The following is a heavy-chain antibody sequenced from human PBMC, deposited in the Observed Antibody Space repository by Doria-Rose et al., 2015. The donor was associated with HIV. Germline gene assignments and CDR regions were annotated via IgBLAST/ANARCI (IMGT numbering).Heavy chain of an antibody. J-gene: IGHJ4*02. CDR1: GVSLSSPGMG. V-gene: IGHV2-26*01. CDR2: IFSDDDR. Sequence: VTLKESGPVLVKPTETLTLTCTVSGVSLSSPGMGVSWIRQPPGKALEWLANIFSDDDRSYTTSLKSRLTISRGTSKGQVVLTRTDMDPVDTATYYCARIKSSRWYHKYYFDFWGQGTLVIISA. D-gene: IGHD6-13*01. CDR3: ARIKSSRWYHKYYFDF.